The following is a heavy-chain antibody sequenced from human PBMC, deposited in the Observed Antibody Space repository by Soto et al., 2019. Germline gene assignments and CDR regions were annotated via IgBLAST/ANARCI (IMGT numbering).Heavy chain of an antibody. CDR3: ARAGKRAYCSGGSCSVRSSGMDV. CDR2: ISAYNGNT. Sequence: ASVKVSCKASGYTFTSYGISWVRQAPGQGLEWMGWISAYNGNTNYAQKLQGRVTMTTDTSTSTAYMELRSLRPDDTAVYYCARAGKRAYCSGGSCSVRSSGMDVWGQGTTVTVSS. J-gene: IGHJ6*02. CDR1: GYTFTSYG. V-gene: IGHV1-18*01. D-gene: IGHD2-15*01.